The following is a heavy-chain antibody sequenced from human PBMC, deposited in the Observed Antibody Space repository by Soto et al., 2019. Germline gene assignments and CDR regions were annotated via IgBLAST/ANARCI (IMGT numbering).Heavy chain of an antibody. CDR1: GSSINSSGYY. CDR3: ARLPSRHLVDY. Sequence: TSETLSLTCTVSGSSINSSGYYWGWIRQPPGKGLEWIGSMFYGVSTYYNPSLKSRVTVSVDTSKNQFSLNLRSVTAADTAVYYCARLPSRHLVDYWGPGTLVTVSS. CDR2: MFYGVST. D-gene: IGHD3-3*02. J-gene: IGHJ4*02. V-gene: IGHV4-39*01.